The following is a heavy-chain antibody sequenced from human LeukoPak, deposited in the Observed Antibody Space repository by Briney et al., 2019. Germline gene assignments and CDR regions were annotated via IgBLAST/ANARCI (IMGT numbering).Heavy chain of an antibody. CDR1: RFTFDDYG. D-gene: IGHD3-22*01. Sequence: GGSLRLSCAASRFTFDDYGMSGVRQAPGKGLEWVSGINWNGGSTGYADSVKGRFTISRDNAKNSLYLQMNSLRAEDTALYYCARDYYDSSGYWVFDIWGQGTMVTVSS. CDR2: INWNGGST. J-gene: IGHJ3*02. V-gene: IGHV3-20*04. CDR3: ARDYYDSSGYWVFDI.